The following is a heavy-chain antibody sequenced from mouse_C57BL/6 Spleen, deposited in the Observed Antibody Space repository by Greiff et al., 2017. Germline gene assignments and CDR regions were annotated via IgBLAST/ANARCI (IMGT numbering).Heavy chain of an antibody. CDR2: IYPGDGDT. CDR1: GYAFSSSW. V-gene: IGHV1-82*01. CDR3: AREGGRDWYFDV. D-gene: IGHD3-3*01. Sequence: LMESGPELVKPGASVKISCKASGYAFSSSWMNWVKQRPGKGLEWIGRIYPGDGDTNYNGKFKGKATLTADKSSSTAYMQLSSLTSEDSAVYFCAREGGRDWYFDVWGTGTTVTVSS. J-gene: IGHJ1*03.